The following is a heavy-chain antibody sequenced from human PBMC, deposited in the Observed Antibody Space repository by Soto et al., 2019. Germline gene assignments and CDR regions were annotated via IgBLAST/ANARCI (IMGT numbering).Heavy chain of an antibody. Sequence: ASVKVSWKDSGGTFISCAISLLLQGPGQGLEWMGWISAYNGNTNYAQKLQGRVTMTTDTPTNTVYMELRNLRSDDTAFYYCARDSGSYSGWFDPWGQGTLVTVSS. V-gene: IGHV1-18*01. CDR1: GGTFISCA. CDR2: ISAYNGNT. D-gene: IGHD1-26*01. J-gene: IGHJ5*02. CDR3: ARDSGSYSGWFDP.